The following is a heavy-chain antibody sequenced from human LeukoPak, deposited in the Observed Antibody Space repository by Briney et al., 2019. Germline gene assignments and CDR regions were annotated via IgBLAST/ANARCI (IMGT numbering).Heavy chain of an antibody. Sequence: SETLSLTCTVSGGSISSSSYYWGWIRQPPGKGLEWIGSIYYSGSTYYNPSLKSRVTISVDTPKNQFSLKLSSVTAADTAVYYCARQGYYDFRSGQHDYWGQGTLVTVSS. CDR1: GGSISSSSYY. D-gene: IGHD3-3*01. V-gene: IGHV4-39*01. CDR2: IYYSGST. CDR3: ARQGYYDFRSGQHDY. J-gene: IGHJ4*02.